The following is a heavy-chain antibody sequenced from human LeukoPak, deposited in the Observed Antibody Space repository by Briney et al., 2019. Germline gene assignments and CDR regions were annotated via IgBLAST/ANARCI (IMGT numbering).Heavy chain of an antibody. D-gene: IGHD6-19*01. J-gene: IGHJ4*02. CDR1: GLTVSSNC. V-gene: IGHV3-23*01. CDR2: ISGSGGST. CDR3: AKSPSGWYPYFDY. Sequence: QSGGSLRLSCAASGLTVSSNCMSWVRQAPGKGLEWVSAISGSGGSTYYADSVKGRFTISRDNSKNTLYLQMNSLRAEDTAVYYCAKSPSGWYPYFDYWGQGTLVTVSS.